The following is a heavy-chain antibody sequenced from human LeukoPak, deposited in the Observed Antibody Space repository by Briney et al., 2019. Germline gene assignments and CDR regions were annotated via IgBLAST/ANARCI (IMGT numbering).Heavy chain of an antibody. CDR2: INPNSGGT. J-gene: IGHJ4*02. CDR1: GYTFTGYY. V-gene: IGHV1-2*04. CDR3: ARAGSNYDSSGYSFYFDS. D-gene: IGHD3-22*01. Sequence: ASVKVSCKASGYTFTGYYMHWVRQAPGQGLEWMGWINPNSGGTNYAQKFQGWVTMTRDTSISTAYMELSRLRSDDTAVYYCARAGSNYDSSGYSFYFDSWGQGTLVTVSS.